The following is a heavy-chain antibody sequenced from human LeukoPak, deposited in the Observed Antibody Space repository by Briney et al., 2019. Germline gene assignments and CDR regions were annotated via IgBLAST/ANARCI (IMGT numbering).Heavy chain of an antibody. CDR2: ISSSSNSI. Sequence: GGSLRLSCASSGFTFSVYGMNWVRQAPGKGLEWVSYISSSSNSIYYADSVKGRFTISRDNAKNSLYLQMNSLRAEDTALYYCAKGYRIVGATRLDYWGQGTLVTVSS. CDR1: GFTFSVYG. D-gene: IGHD1-26*01. V-gene: IGHV3-48*04. CDR3: AKGYRIVGATRLDY. J-gene: IGHJ4*02.